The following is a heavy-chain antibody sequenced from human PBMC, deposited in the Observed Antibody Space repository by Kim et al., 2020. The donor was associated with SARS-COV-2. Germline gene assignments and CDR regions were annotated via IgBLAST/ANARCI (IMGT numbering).Heavy chain of an antibody. J-gene: IGHJ6*02. Sequence: GGSLRLSCAASGFTFSDYYMSWIHQAPGKGLEWVSYISSSGSTIYYADSVKGRFTISRDNAKNSLYLQMNSLRAEDTAVYYCARASTGGHYYYYGMDVWGQGTTVTVSS. CDR1: GFTFSDYY. CDR3: ARASTGGHYYYYGMDV. CDR2: ISSSGSTI. D-gene: IGHD7-27*01. V-gene: IGHV3-11*01.